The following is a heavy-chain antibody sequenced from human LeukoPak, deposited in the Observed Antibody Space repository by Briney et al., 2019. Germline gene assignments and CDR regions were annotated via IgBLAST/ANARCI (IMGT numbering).Heavy chain of an antibody. CDR2: IKSDGKT. CDR3: ARAPSEVGGYYPEYFRH. V-gene: IGHV3-74*01. J-gene: IGHJ1*01. D-gene: IGHD3-22*01. CDR1: GFTFSRYW. Sequence: GGSLRLSCEASGFTFSRYWMHWVRQAPGKGLVWVSRIKSDGKTNYADSVKGRFTISRDNAKNTVSLQMDSLRAEGTGVYYCARAPSEVGGYYPEYFRHWGQGTLVTVSS.